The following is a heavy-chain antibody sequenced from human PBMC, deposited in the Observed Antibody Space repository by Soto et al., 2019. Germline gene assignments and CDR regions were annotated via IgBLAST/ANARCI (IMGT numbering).Heavy chain of an antibody. V-gene: IGHV3-23*01. Sequence: PGGSVKLDCAASRVTRSSDAMRWVGQASGKGLEWVAAIGGTDGKSYYADSVKGRFTISRDNSENTLYLQLSRLRAQDTAVYFYAKGMFCSSRAARGRFD. J-gene: IGHJ3*01. D-gene: IGHD2-15*01. CDR2: IGGTDGKS. CDR3: AKGMFCSSRAARGRFD. CDR1: RVTRSSDA.